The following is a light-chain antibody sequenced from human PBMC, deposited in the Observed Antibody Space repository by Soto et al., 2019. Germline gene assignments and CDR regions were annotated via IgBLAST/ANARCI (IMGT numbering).Light chain of an antibody. CDR2: GAS. CDR1: KSVSSN. V-gene: IGKV3-15*01. Sequence: EIVMTQSPATLSVSPGERATLSCRASKSVSSNLAWYQQKPGQAPRLLIYGASTRATGITARFSGSGSGTEFTLTISSLQSEDFAVYYCQQHNRWPFTFGPGTRVDI. CDR3: QQHNRWPFT. J-gene: IGKJ3*01.